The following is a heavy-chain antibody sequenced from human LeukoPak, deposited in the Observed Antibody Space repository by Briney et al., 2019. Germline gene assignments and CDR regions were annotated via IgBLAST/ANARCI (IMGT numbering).Heavy chain of an antibody. J-gene: IGHJ4*02. D-gene: IGHD3-22*01. CDR3: ASSSRPYYYDSSGYYQFDY. V-gene: IGHV4-59*01. CDR1: GGSISSYY. CDR2: IYYSGST. Sequence: SSETLSLTCTVSGGSISSYYWSWIRQPPGKGLEWIGYIYYSGSTNYNPSLKSRVTISVDTSKNQFSLKLSSVTAADTAVYYCASSSRPYYYDSSGYYQFDYWGQGTLVTVSS.